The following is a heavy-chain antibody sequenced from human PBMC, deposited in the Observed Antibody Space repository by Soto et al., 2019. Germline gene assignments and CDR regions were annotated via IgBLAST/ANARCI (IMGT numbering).Heavy chain of an antibody. CDR2: IFSNDEK. D-gene: IGHD6-13*01. J-gene: IGHJ5*02. CDR1: GFSLSNAGWG. CDR3: AETYSNSWYWFDT. V-gene: IGHV2-26*01. Sequence: QVTVKESGPVLVKPTETLTLTCTVSGFSLSNAGWGVSWIRQPPGKALEWLAHIFSNDEKSYSTSLKSRLTSSKDTSKSPVVLIMTNMDPVDTATYYCAETYSNSWYWFDTGGKGTLVTVSS.